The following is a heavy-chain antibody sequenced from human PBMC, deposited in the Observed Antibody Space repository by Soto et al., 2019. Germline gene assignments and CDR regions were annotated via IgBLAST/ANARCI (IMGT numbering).Heavy chain of an antibody. J-gene: IGHJ6*02. D-gene: IGHD5-18*01. CDR2: INAGNGNT. V-gene: IGHV1-3*01. CDR1: GYTFTSYA. CDR3: ARETRGYSYGYVYYGMDV. Sequence: TSVKVSCKAAGYTFTSYAMHWVRQAPGQRHEWMGWINAGNGNTKDSQKFQGRVTITRDTSASTAYRELSSLRSEDTAVYYCARETRGYSYGYVYYGMDVWGQGTTVTVSS.